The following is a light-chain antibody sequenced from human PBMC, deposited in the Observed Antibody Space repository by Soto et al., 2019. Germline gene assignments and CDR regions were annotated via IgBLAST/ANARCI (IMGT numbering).Light chain of an antibody. CDR2: DAS. V-gene: IGKV1-13*02. CDR1: QDISSA. J-gene: IGKJ2*01. Sequence: AIQLTQSPSSLSASVGDRVNITCRASQDISSALAWYQQKPGKAPKLLIYDASSLESGVPSRFSGSGSGTDFTLTISSLQPEDFATYYCQQFNSYPYTFGQGTKLEIK. CDR3: QQFNSYPYT.